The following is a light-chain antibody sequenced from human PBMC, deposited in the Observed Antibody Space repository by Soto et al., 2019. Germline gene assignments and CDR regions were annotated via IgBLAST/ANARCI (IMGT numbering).Light chain of an antibody. J-gene: IGKJ1*01. CDR2: GAS. V-gene: IGKV3-15*01. CDR1: QSVSSN. CDR3: HQYDNWPLTWT. Sequence: EIVMTQSPATLSVSPGERATLSCRASQSVSSNLAWYQQKPGQAPRLLIYGASTRATAIPGRFSGSGSGTEFTLTISSLQSEDFAIYYCHQYDNWPLTWTFGQGTKVDIK.